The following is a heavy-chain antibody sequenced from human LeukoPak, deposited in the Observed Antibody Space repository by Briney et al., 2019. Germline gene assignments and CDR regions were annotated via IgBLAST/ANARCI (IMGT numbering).Heavy chain of an antibody. Sequence: ASVKVSCKASGGTFSSYAISWVRQAPGQGLEWMGGIIPIFGTANYAQKFQGRVTITADESTSTAYMELSSLRSEDTAVYYCARAMSLYDSSGYSSWGQGTLSPSPQ. CDR1: GGTFSSYA. V-gene: IGHV1-69*13. CDR2: IIPIFGTA. D-gene: IGHD3-22*01. CDR3: ARAMSLYDSSGYSS. J-gene: IGHJ5*02.